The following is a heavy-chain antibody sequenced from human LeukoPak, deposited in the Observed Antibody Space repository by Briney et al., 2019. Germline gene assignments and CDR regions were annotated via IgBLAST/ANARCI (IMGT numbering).Heavy chain of an antibody. CDR3: ARGIVVVAQLGYYYYYMDV. D-gene: IGHD2-15*01. CDR2: IYTSGST. Sequence: SETQSLTCTVSGGSISSGSYYWSWIRQPAGKGLEWIGRIYTSGSTNYNPSLKSRVTISVDTSKNQFSLKLSSVTAADTAVYYCARGIVVVAQLGYYYYYMDVWGKGTTVTISS. J-gene: IGHJ6*03. V-gene: IGHV4-61*02. CDR1: GGSISSGSYY.